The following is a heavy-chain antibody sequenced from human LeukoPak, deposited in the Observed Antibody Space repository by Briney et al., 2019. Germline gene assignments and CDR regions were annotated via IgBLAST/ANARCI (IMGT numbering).Heavy chain of an antibody. CDR1: GDSIIGYY. CDR2: IYYTGNT. CDR3: TKSDGYGFIRI. V-gene: IGHV4-39*07. D-gene: IGHD3/OR15-3a*01. Sequence: SETLSLTCSVSGDSIIGYYWGWIRQPPGKGLEWIGNIYYTGNTYYNSSLKSRVTISLDTSKNQFSLKVISMTAADTAAYYCTKSDGYGFIRICGGGEMGTVSS. J-gene: IGHJ3*02.